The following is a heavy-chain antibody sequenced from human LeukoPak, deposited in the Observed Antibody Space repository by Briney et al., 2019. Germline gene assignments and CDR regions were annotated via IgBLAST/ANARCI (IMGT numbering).Heavy chain of an antibody. J-gene: IGHJ6*02. V-gene: IGHV3-30-3*01. CDR2: ISYDGSNK. CDR1: GFTFSSYA. D-gene: IGHD2-2*01. CDR3: ARDEVYCSSTSCRRYYYYGMDV. Sequence: GGSLRLSCAASGFTFSSYAMHWVRQAPGKGLEWVAVISYDGSNKYYADSVKGRFTISRDNSKNTLYLQMNSLRAEDTAVYYCARDEVYCSSTSCRRYYYYGMDVWGQGTTVTVPS.